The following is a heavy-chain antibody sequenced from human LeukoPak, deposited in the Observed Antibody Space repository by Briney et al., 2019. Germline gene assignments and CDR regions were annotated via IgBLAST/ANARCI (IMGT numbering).Heavy chain of an antibody. D-gene: IGHD3-9*01. V-gene: IGHV1-24*01. CDR1: GYTLTELS. CDR3: ATAESAATYYDMVGRAFDI. J-gene: IGHJ3*02. CDR2: FDPEDGET. Sequence: ASVKVSCKVSGYTLTELSMHWVRQAPGKGLEWMGGFDPEDGETIYARKFQGRVTMTEDTSTDTAYMELSSLRSEDTAVYYCATAESAATYYDMVGRAFDIWGQGTMVTVSS.